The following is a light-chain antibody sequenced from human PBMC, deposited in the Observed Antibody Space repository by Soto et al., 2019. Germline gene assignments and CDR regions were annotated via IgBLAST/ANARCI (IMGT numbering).Light chain of an antibody. CDR3: QDYGSSPQT. CDR2: GTS. CDR1: QNVNTNY. V-gene: IGKV3-20*01. J-gene: IGKJ1*01. Sequence: ETVLTQSPGTLSLSPVARATLSCSASQNVNTNYFAWYQQKPGQAPRLLIYGTSSRATGIPDRFSGSGSGTDFTLTISRLEPEDFAVYYCQDYGSSPQTCGQGTKGDIK.